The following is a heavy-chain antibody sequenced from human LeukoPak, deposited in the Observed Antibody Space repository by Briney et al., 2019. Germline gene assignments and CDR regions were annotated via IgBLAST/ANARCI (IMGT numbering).Heavy chain of an antibody. CDR2: INEDGTSA. CDR1: GFGFIVYG. CDR3: ARLTQNRYGFGQ. V-gene: IGHV3-74*01. Sequence: PGGSLRLSCAASGFGFIVYGMPWVRQAPGKGLVWVSHINEDGTSANDADSMKGRFTISRDNAKNTLYIQTTSLTAEHTAVYYRARLTQNRYGFGQWGEGSLVTVSS. J-gene: IGHJ4*02. D-gene: IGHD5-18*01.